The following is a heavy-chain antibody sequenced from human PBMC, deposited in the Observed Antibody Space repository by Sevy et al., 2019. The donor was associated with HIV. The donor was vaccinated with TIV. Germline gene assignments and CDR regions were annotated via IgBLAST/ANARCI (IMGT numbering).Heavy chain of an antibody. V-gene: IGHV3-7*01. CDR3: AHETFGRFES. D-gene: IGHD3-16*01. J-gene: IGHJ4*02. Sequence: HGGSLRLSCAASGFTFSANWMNWVRQAPGKGLEWVANIKADGSDKHYVDSVEGRFTISRDNAKNLLFLQMNSLRVEDTAVYYCAHETFGRFESWGQGTLVTVSS. CDR1: GFTFSANW. CDR2: IKADGSDK.